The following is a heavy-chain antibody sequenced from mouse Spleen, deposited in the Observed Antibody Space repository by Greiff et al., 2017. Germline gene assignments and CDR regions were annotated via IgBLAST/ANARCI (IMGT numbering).Heavy chain of an antibody. CDR3: ARSGLHYRYDRFAY. J-gene: IGHJ3*01. V-gene: IGHV1-59*01. CDR1: GYTFTSYW. Sequence: QVQLQQPGAELVRPGTSVKLSCKASGYTFTSYWMHWVKQRPGQGLEWIGVIDPSDSYTNYNQKFKGKATLTVDTSSSTAYMQLSSLTSEDSAVYYCARSGLHYRYDRFAYWGQGTLVTVSA. D-gene: IGHD2-14*01. CDR2: IDPSDSYT.